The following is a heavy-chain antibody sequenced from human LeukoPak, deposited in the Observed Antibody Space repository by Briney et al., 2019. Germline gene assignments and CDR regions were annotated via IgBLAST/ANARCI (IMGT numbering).Heavy chain of an antibody. CDR2: ILYSGTTT. D-gene: IGHD1-1*01. V-gene: IGHV4-59*01. Sequence: KPSETLSLTCTVSGGSISPYYWSCIRQTPGKGLEWIGYILYSGTTTNYNPSLKSRVTISVDTSKNQFSLKLSSVTAADTAVYYCARVGDWNDLVYWGQGTLVTVSS. J-gene: IGHJ4*02. CDR1: GGSISPYY. CDR3: ARVGDWNDLVY.